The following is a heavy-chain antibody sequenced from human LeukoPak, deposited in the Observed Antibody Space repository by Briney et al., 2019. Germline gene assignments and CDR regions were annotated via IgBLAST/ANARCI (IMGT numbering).Heavy chain of an antibody. CDR3: AKKPSSGYYYIDY. D-gene: IGHD3-22*01. V-gene: IGHV3-23*01. CDR1: GFTFRSYA. Sequence: PGGSLRLSCAASGFTFRSYAMSWVGQAPGKGLEWVSTISDSGGSTYYADSVKGRFTISRDNSKNTLYLQMNSLRAEYTAVYCCAKKPSSGYYYIDYWGQGTLVTVSS. CDR2: ISDSGGST. J-gene: IGHJ4*02.